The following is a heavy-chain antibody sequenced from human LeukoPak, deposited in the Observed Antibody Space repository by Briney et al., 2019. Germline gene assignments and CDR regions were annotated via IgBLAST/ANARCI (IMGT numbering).Heavy chain of an antibody. CDR3: ARAVGYSNYYYYYGMDV. J-gene: IGHJ6*02. CDR2: IYYSGST. V-gene: IGHV4-59*01. Sequence: PSETLSLTCTVSGGSISSYYWSWIRQPPGKGLEWIGYIYYSGSTNYNPSLKSRVTISVDTSKNQFSLKLSSVTAADTAVYYCARAVGYSNYYYYYGMDVWGQGTTVTVSS. CDR1: GGSISSYY. D-gene: IGHD4-11*01.